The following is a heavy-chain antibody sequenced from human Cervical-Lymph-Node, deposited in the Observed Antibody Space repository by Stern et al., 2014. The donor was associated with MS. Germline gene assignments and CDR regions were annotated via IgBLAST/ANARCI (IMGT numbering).Heavy chain of an antibody. CDR1: GGSIFSNHYY. CDR2: GYCGGGP. CDR3: ARDGSIAATYGMDV. V-gene: IGHV4-39*02. J-gene: IGHJ6*02. Sequence: VQLVQSGPGLVKPSETLSLTCTVSGGSIFSNHYYWGWIRQPPGKGLEWIGGGYCGGGPYYNPSLKRRVTIPVDTSKNQFSLKLRSVTAADAAVYYCARDGSIAATYGMDVWGQGTTVTVSS. D-gene: IGHD6-6*01.